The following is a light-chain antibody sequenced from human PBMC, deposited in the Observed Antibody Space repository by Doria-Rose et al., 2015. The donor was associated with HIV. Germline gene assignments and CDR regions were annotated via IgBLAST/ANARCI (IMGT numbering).Light chain of an antibody. CDR3: QQYSTSPET. CDR2: DAT. J-gene: IGKJ1*01. V-gene: IGKV3-20*01. Sequence: SPFTLSLSPGARVTLSCRASQTVYSTYLAWYQHKPGQAPRLLIYDATRRATGIPDRFSGSGSGRDFTLTISRLEPEDFAVYYCQQYSTSPETFGQGTKAQF. CDR1: QTVYSTY.